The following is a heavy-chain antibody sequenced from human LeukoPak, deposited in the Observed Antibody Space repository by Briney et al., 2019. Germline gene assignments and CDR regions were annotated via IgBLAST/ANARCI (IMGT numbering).Heavy chain of an antibody. Sequence: SETLSLTCAVYGGSFSGYYWSWIRQPPGKGLGWIGEINHSGSTNYNPSLKSRVTISVDTSKNQFSLKLSSVTAADTAVYYCARGLTYYDFWSGPSGDYWGQGTLVTVSS. D-gene: IGHD3-3*01. V-gene: IGHV4-34*01. CDR2: INHSGST. J-gene: IGHJ4*02. CDR1: GGSFSGYY. CDR3: ARGLTYYDFWSGPSGDY.